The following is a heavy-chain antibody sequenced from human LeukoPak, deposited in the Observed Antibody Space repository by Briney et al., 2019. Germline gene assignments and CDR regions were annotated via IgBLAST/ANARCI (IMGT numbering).Heavy chain of an antibody. J-gene: IGHJ4*02. V-gene: IGHV1-24*01. D-gene: IGHD5-12*01. CDR3: ARDGLHIVATTSLDY. Sequence: ASAKVSCKVSGYTLTELSMHWVRQAPGKGLEWMGGFDPEDGETIYAQKFQGRVTMTEDTSTDTAYMELSSLRSEDTAVYYCARDGLHIVATTSLDYWGQGTLVTVSS. CDR2: FDPEDGET. CDR1: GYTLTELS.